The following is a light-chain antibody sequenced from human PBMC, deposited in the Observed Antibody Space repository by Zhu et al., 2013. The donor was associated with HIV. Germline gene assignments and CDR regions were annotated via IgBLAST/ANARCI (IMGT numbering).Light chain of an antibody. CDR2: GAS. CDR3: HQYNNWPHS. Sequence: DIQMIQSPSSLSASVGDRVTITCRASQAINKYLAWFQQKPGKAPKSLIFGASNVHSGVPSRFSGSGSGTDFTLTISSLQPEDFAIYYCHQYNNWPHSFGQGTKLEI. J-gene: IGKJ2*03. V-gene: IGKV1-16*01. CDR1: QAINKY.